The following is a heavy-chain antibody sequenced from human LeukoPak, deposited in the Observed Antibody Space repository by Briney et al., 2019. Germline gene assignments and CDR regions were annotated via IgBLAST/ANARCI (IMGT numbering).Heavy chain of an antibody. V-gene: IGHV4-59*08. Sequence: SETLSLTCTVSGGSISSYYWSWIRQSPGKGLGWIGYIYSSRSTKYNPSLSGRVTISVDTSKNHFSLRLSSVTAPDTAVYYCARHFRTGGRSTDAFDIWGQGTMVTVSS. CDR2: IYSSRST. J-gene: IGHJ3*02. CDR1: GGSISSYY. D-gene: IGHD2-15*01. CDR3: ARHFRTGGRSTDAFDI.